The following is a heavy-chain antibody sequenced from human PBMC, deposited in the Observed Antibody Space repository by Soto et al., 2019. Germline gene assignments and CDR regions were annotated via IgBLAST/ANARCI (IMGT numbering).Heavy chain of an antibody. CDR3: ALSGVATSEGHYYHYGMDV. J-gene: IGHJ6*02. Sequence: ASVKVSCKASGYTFTGYYMHWVRQAPGQGLEWMGWINPNSGGTNYAQKFQGWVTMTRDTSISTAYMELSRLRSDDTAVYYCALSGVATSEGHYYHYGMDVWGQGTTVTVSS. CDR2: INPNSGGT. CDR1: GYTFTGYY. V-gene: IGHV1-2*04. D-gene: IGHD5-12*01.